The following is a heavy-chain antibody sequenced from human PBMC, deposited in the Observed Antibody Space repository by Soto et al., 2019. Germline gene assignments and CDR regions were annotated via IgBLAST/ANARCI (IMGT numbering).Heavy chain of an antibody. CDR3: ARGARGVAVAGINYYYYMDV. CDR2: TYYRSKWYN. Sequence: SQTLSLTCAISGDSVSSNSAAWNWIRQSPSRGLEWLGRTYYRSKWYNDYAVSVKSRITINPDTSKNQFSLQLNSVTPEDTAVYYCARGARGVAVAGINYYYYMDVWGKGTTVTVSS. J-gene: IGHJ6*03. CDR1: GDSVSSNSAA. V-gene: IGHV6-1*01. D-gene: IGHD6-19*01.